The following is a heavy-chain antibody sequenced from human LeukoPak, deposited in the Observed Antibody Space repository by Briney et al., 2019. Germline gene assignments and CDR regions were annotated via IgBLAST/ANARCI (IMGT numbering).Heavy chain of an antibody. J-gene: IGHJ4*02. D-gene: IGHD7-27*01. V-gene: IGHV1-2*02. CDR1: GYTFTGYH. CDR2: INPDSGGT. Sequence: ASVKVSCKASGYTFTGYHIHWVRQAPGQGLEWMGWINPDSGGTKYAQKFQGRVTMTRDTSISTAYMDLSRLRSDDTAVYYCAIDRDWGFAYGGRGPLVTVSP. CDR3: AIDRDWGFAY.